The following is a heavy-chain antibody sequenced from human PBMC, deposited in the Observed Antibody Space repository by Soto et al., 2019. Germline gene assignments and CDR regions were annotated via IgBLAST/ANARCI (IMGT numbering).Heavy chain of an antibody. CDR2: MYSGGTT. D-gene: IGHD3-3*01. CDR1: GFIVSSNY. CDR3: ARVAVDDPLDI. J-gene: IGHJ3*02. Sequence: EVQLVESGGGLVQPGGSLRLSCAASGFIVSSNYMTWVRQAPGKGLEWVSIMYSGGTTYYAESVKGRFTISRHISKNTLDLQMNTLRFEDTAVYYCARVAVDDPLDIWGPGTMVTVSS. V-gene: IGHV3-53*04.